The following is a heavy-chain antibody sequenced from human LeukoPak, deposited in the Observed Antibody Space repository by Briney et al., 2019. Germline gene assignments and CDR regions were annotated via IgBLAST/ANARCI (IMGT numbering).Heavy chain of an antibody. CDR2: IKQDGSEK. D-gene: IGHD6-6*01. CDR3: ARFSIAARPFDY. J-gene: IGHJ4*02. V-gene: IGHV3-7*01. CDR1: QFTFNGSW. Sequence: GGSLRLSCADSQFTFNGSWMSWVRQAPGKGLEWVANIKQDGSEKYYVDSVKGRFTISRDNAKNSLYLQMNSLRAEDTAVYYCARFSIAARPFDYWGQGTLVTVSS.